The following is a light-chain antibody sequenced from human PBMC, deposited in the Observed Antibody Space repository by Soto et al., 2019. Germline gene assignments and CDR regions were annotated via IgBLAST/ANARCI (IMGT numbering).Light chain of an antibody. Sequence: QSVLTQPASVSGSPGQSLTICCTGTSSDVGDYNLVSWYQQHPGKAPKLMIYDVSTRPSGVSNRFSGSKSGNTASLTISGLQAEDEADYYCSSYTTSSTLEGVFGTGTKVT. V-gene: IGLV2-14*03. CDR2: DVS. CDR1: SSDVGDYNL. J-gene: IGLJ1*01. CDR3: SSYTTSSTLEGV.